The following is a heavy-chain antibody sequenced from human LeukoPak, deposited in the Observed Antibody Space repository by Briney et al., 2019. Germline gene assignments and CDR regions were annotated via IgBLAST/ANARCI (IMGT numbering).Heavy chain of an antibody. Sequence: GRSLRLSCAASGFTFSRYGIHWVRQAPGKGLEWVALISYDGSNKYYADSVKGRFTTSRDNSKNTVYLQMDSLRAEDTAVYYCAKDLEVPILDYWGQGTLVTVSS. J-gene: IGHJ4*02. CDR1: GFTFSRYG. D-gene: IGHD1-1*01. CDR2: ISYDGSNK. CDR3: AKDLEVPILDY. V-gene: IGHV3-30*18.